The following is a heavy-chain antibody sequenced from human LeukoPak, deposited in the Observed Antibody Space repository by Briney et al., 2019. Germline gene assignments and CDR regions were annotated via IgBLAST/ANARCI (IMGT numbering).Heavy chain of an antibody. D-gene: IGHD2-15*01. V-gene: IGHV4-59*01. CDR3: ARECSGGSCYPDGAFDI. CDR2: IYCSGST. CDR1: GGSISSYY. J-gene: IGHJ3*02. Sequence: PSETLSLTCTVSGGSISSYYWSWIRQPPGKGLEWIGYIYCSGSTNYNPSLKSRVTISVDTSKNQFSLKLSSVTAADTAVYYCARECSGGSCYPDGAFDIWGQGTMVTVSS.